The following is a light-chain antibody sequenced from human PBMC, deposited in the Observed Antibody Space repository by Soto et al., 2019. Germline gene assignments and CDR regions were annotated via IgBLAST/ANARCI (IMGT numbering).Light chain of an antibody. CDR1: SSDVGGYNY. Sequence: QSVLTQPASGSGAPGPSITISCTGTSSDVGGYNYVSWYQQHPGKAPKLMIYDVSNRPSGVSNHFSGSKSGNTASLTISGLQAEDEADYYCSSYTSSSTLPYVFGTGTKVTV. V-gene: IGLV2-14*01. J-gene: IGLJ1*01. CDR3: SSYTSSSTLPYV. CDR2: DVS.